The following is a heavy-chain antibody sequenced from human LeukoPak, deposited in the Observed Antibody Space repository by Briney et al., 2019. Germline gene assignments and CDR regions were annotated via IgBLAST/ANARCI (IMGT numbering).Heavy chain of an antibody. J-gene: IGHJ6*02. CDR1: GYTFTSYG. Sequence: GASVKVSCKASGYTFTSYGISWVRQAPGQGLEWMGWISAYNGNTNYAQKLQGRVTMTTDTSTSTAYMELRGLRSDDTAVYYCARDRGYSYGSYYYYGMDVWGQGTTVTVSS. V-gene: IGHV1-18*01. CDR3: ARDRGYSYGSYYYYGMDV. D-gene: IGHD5-18*01. CDR2: ISAYNGNT.